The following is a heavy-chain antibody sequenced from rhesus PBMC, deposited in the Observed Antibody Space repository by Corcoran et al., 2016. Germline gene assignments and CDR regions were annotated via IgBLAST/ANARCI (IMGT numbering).Heavy chain of an antibody. Sequence: EVQLVESGGGLVQPGGSLRLSCAASGFTFSSYGMSWVRQAPGMGLEWVSYISNGGGSTYSADSVKGRFTLSRDHSKNTLSLKMNSLRAEDTAVYYCTKVTIGYYFDYWGQGVLVTVSS. D-gene: IGHD3-16*01. J-gene: IGHJ4*01. V-gene: IGHV3S5*01. CDR1: GFTFSSYG. CDR3: TKVTIGYYFDY. CDR2: ISNGGGST.